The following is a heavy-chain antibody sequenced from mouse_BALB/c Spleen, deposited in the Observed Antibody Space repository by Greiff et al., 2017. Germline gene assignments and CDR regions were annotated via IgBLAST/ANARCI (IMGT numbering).Heavy chain of an antibody. Sequence: EVQRVESGGGLVQPGGSRKLSCAASGFTFSSFGMHWVRQAPEKGLEWVAYISSGSSTIYYADTVKGRFTISRDNPKNTLFLQMTSLRSEDTAMYYCASGGLYYYGSSFYAMDYWGQGTSVTVSS. CDR1: GFTFSSFG. CDR3: ASGGLYYYGSSFYAMDY. J-gene: IGHJ4*01. CDR2: ISSGSSTI. D-gene: IGHD1-1*01. V-gene: IGHV5-17*02.